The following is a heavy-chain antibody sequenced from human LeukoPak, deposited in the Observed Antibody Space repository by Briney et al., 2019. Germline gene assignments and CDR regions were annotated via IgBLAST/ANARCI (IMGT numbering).Heavy chain of an antibody. D-gene: IGHD2-2*01. V-gene: IGHV4-61*02. Sequence: SETLSLTCTVSGGSISSGTYYWSWIRQPAGKGLEWIGRIYTSGSTNYNPSLRSRVTMSVDTSKNQFSLKLSSVTAADTAVYYCARVGGQLPTNYFDYWGQGTLVTVSS. CDR1: GGSISSGTYY. J-gene: IGHJ4*02. CDR3: ARVGGQLPTNYFDY. CDR2: IYTSGST.